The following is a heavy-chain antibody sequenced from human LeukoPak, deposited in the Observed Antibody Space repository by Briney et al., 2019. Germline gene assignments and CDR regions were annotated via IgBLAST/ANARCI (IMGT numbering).Heavy chain of an antibody. J-gene: IGHJ4*02. V-gene: IGHV3-48*03. CDR1: RFTISDFE. CDR3: ATLGHPFDY. CDR2: ISSDGGTE. Sequence: GGSLRLSCAASRFTISDFEMNWVRQAPGKGLEWISYISSDGGTELYADSVRGRFTISRDNAKNSLYLQMNSPTAEDTAVYYGATLGHPFDYWGQGRLVTVSS.